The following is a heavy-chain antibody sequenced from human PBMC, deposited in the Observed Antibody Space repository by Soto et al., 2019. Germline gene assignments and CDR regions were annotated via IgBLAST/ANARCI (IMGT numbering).Heavy chain of an antibody. Sequence: QVQLVQSGAEVKKPGSSVKVSCKASGGTFSSYAISWVRQAPGQGLEWMGGSIPIFGTANYAQKFQGRVTITADESTSTAYMELSSLRSEDTAVYYCARVGSMTLYYYYYGMDVWGQGTTVTVSS. J-gene: IGHJ6*02. CDR3: ARVGSMTLYYYYYGMDV. V-gene: IGHV1-69*01. CDR1: GGTFSSYA. CDR2: SIPIFGTA. D-gene: IGHD1-26*01.